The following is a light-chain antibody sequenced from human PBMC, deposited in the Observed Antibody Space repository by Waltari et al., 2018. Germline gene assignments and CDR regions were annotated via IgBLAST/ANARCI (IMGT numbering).Light chain of an antibody. J-gene: IGKJ1*01. CDR3: QQYNNWPPWT. CDR2: GAS. Sequence: ETVLTQSPDTLSVSPGERATLSCRASQSVTSKLAWYQQRPGQAPRLLIYGASTRATGIPARFSGSGSGTEFTLTISSLQSEDFAVYYCQQYNNWPPWTCGQGTKVEIK. V-gene: IGKV3-15*01. CDR1: QSVTSK.